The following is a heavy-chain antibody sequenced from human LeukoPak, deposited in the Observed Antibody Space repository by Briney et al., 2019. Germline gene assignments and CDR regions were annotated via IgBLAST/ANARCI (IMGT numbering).Heavy chain of an antibody. CDR2: ISYDGSNK. Sequence: GGSLRLSCPASGFTFSSYGMHWVRQAPGKGLEWVAVISYDGSNKYYADSVKGRFTISRDNSKNTLYLQMNSLRAEDTAVYYCAKGGEVTADFDYWGQGTLVTVSS. J-gene: IGHJ4*02. CDR3: AKGGEVTADFDY. D-gene: IGHD2-21*02. CDR1: GFTFSSYG. V-gene: IGHV3-30*18.